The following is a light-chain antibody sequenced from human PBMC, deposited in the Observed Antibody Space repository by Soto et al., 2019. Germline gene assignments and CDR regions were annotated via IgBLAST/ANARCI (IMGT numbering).Light chain of an antibody. V-gene: IGKV3-20*01. CDR1: QSVSNNF. J-gene: IGKJ1*01. CDR2: GAS. Sequence: EIVLTQSPGTLSLSPGERATLSCRASQSVSNNFLAWYQQTPGQAPRLLIYGASNRATGITDRFSGSGSGTDFTLTISRLEPEDFAVYYCQQYGSSGTFGQGTKVEIK. CDR3: QQYGSSGT.